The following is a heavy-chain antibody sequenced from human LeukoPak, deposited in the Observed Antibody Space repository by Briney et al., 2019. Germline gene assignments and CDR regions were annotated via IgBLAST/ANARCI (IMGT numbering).Heavy chain of an antibody. V-gene: IGHV3-74*01. CDR2: INSDGSST. D-gene: IGHD5-18*01. Sequence: GRSLRLSCAASGFTFSSYWMHWVRQAPGKGLVWVSRINSDGSSTSYADSVKGRFTISRDNAKNTLYLQMSSLRAEDTAVYYCARDTYDTATPRLLNYWGQGTLVTVSS. CDR3: ARDTYDTATPRLLNY. CDR1: GFTFSSYW. J-gene: IGHJ4*02.